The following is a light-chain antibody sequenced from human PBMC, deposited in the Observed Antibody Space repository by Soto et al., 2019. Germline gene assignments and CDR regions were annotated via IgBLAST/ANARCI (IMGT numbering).Light chain of an antibody. V-gene: IGKV4-1*01. CDR3: QQYYSTPT. J-gene: IGKJ1*01. CDR1: QSVLYSSNNKNY. Sequence: DIVMTQSPDSLAVSLGERATINCKSSQSVLYSSNNKNYLAWYQQKPGQPPKLLIYWASTRESGVPDRFSGSGSGKDFTLTISSRQAEDVAVYYCQQYYSTPTFGQGTKVEIK. CDR2: WAS.